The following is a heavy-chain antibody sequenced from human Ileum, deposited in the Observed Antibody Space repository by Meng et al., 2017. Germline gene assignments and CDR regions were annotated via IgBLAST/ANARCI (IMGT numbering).Heavy chain of an antibody. CDR1: GGSIGSAAYY. CDR3: ARGVSAAGLFDN. J-gene: IGHJ4*02. V-gene: IGHV4-31*03. Sequence: QVQLQESGPGLVKVSQTLSLTCTVSGGSIGSAAYYWTWIRQHPAKGLEWIGYIHYTGSTSYNPSLESRTSTSIDTSNNQFSLKVTSVTAADTAVYYCARGVSAAGLFDNWGQGTLVTVSS. D-gene: IGHD2-2*01. CDR2: IHYTGST.